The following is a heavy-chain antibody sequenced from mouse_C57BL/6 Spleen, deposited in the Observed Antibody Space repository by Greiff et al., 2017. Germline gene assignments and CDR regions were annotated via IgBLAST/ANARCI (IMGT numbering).Heavy chain of an antibody. CDR1: GFTFSDYG. CDR3: ARGYGSSWDYAMDY. Sequence: EVHLVESGGGLVKPGGSLKLSCAASGFTFSDYGMHWVRQAPEKGLEWVAYISSGSSTIYYADTVKGRFTISRDNAKNTLFLQMTSLRSEDTAMYYCARGYGSSWDYAMDYWGQGTSVTVSS. J-gene: IGHJ4*01. V-gene: IGHV5-17*01. CDR2: ISSGSSTI. D-gene: IGHD1-1*01.